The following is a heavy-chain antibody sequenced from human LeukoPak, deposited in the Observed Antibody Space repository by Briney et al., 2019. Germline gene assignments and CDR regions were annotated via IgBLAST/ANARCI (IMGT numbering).Heavy chain of an antibody. J-gene: IGHJ5*02. Sequence: GGSLRLSCAASGFTFSSYSMNWVRQGPGKGLEWVSYISSTSNTIYYADSVKGRFTISRDNAKNTLYLQMNSLRAEDTAVYYCVRDRKAYNYFDPWGQGTLVTVSS. CDR2: ISSTSNTI. V-gene: IGHV3-48*04. CDR3: VRDRKAYNYFDP. CDR1: GFTFSSYS.